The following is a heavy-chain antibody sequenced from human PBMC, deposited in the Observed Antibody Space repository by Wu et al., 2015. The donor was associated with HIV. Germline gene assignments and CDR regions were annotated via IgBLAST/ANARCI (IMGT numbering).Heavy chain of an antibody. CDR3: ARGSGLQQLDLDP. CDR2: MNPNSGNT. V-gene: IGHV1-8*01. J-gene: IGHJ5*02. Sequence: QVQLVQSGAEVKKPGASVKVSCKASGYTFTSYDINWVRQATGQGLEWMGWMNPNSGNTGYAQKFEGRVTMTRAASITTTYMEVFTLKSDDTAVYYCARGSGLQQLDLDPWGQGTLVTVSS. CDR1: GYTFTSYD. D-gene: IGHD6-13*01.